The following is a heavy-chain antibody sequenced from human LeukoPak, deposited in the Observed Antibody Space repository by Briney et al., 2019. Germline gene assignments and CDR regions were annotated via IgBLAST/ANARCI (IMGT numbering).Heavy chain of an antibody. V-gene: IGHV3-48*01. CDR3: ASVGVVTAPLDY. J-gene: IGHJ4*02. D-gene: IGHD2-15*01. CDR1: GFTFNTYS. Sequence: GGSLRLSCAASGFTFNTYSMNWVRQAPGKGLEWVAYIRSSSSTIYYADSVKGRFTISRDNAKNSLYLQMNTLRAEDTAVYYCASVGVVTAPLDYWGQGTLVTVSS. CDR2: IRSSSSTI.